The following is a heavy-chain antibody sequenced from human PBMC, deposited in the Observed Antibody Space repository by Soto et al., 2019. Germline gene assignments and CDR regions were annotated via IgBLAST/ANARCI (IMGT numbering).Heavy chain of an antibody. CDR3: ARGVLYYYDSSGPNFDY. Sequence: ASVKVSCTASGYTFTSYAMHWVRQAPGQRLEWMGWINAGNGNTKYSQKFQGRVTITRDTSASTAYMELSSLRSEDTAVYYCARGVLYYYDSSGPNFDYWGQGTLVTVSS. CDR1: GYTFTSYA. J-gene: IGHJ4*02. CDR2: INAGNGNT. V-gene: IGHV1-3*01. D-gene: IGHD3-22*01.